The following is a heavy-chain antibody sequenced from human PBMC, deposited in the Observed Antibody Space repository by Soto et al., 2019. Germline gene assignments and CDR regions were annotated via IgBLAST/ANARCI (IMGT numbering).Heavy chain of an antibody. CDR1: GGSISSGGYY. J-gene: IGHJ3*02. Sequence: SETLSLTCTVSGGSISSGGYYWSWIRQHPGKGLEWIGYIYYSGSTYYNPSLRSRVTISVDTSKNQFSLKLSSVTAADTAVYYCARGSSWRNDAFDIWGQGTMVTVSS. V-gene: IGHV4-31*03. CDR3: ARGSSWRNDAFDI. CDR2: IYYSGST. D-gene: IGHD6-13*01.